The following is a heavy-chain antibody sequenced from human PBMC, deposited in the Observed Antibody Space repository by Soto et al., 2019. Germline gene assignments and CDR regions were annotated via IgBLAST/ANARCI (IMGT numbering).Heavy chain of an antibody. CDR1: GFTFSSYG. CDR2: IWYDGSNK. J-gene: IGHJ6*03. D-gene: IGHD3-10*01. Sequence: GGSLRLSCAASGFTFSSYGMHWVRQAPGKGLEWVAVIWYDGSNKYYADSVKGRFTISRDNSKNTLYLQMNSLRAEDTAVYYCARDPKNNGSGTPNNYMDVWGKGTTVTVSS. V-gene: IGHV3-33*01. CDR3: ARDPKNNGSGTPNNYMDV.